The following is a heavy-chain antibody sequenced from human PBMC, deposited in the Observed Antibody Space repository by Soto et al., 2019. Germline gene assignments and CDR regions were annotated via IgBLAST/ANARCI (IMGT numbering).Heavy chain of an antibody. CDR2: ISVYNGNT. CDR3: VRDRGYGGNYGWFDP. Sequence: QVQLVQSGAEVKKPGASVKVSCKASGYNFTSYGISWVRQAPGQGLEWMGWISVYNGNTNYAQKLQGRVTMTTDTSTSTVYMALRSLRSDDTAVYYCVRDRGYGGNYGWFDPWGQGTLVTVSS. CDR1: GYNFTSYG. D-gene: IGHD1-26*01. J-gene: IGHJ5*02. V-gene: IGHV1-18*01.